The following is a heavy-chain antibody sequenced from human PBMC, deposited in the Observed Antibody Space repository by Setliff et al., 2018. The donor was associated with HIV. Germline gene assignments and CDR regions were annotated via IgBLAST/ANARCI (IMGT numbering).Heavy chain of an antibody. D-gene: IGHD4-17*01. CDR1: GGSISNSRYY. J-gene: IGHJ5*02. CDR3: AKGRGDYDPRRYDA. CDR2: INQDGSEK. Sequence: ASETLSLTCTVSGGSISNSRYYWVWIRQPPGKGLEWVANINQDGSEKYYVDSVKGRFTISRDNAKNSLYLQMNSLTAEDTAVYYCAKGRGDYDPRRYDAWGQGSLVTVSS. V-gene: IGHV3-7*01.